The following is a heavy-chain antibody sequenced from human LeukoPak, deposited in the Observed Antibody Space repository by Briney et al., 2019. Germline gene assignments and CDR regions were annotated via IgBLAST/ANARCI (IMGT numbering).Heavy chain of an antibody. V-gene: IGHV1-69*06. D-gene: IGHD4-17*01. CDR1: GGTVSRYP. J-gene: IGHJ5*02. CDR3: ARDRPPGHGDYADNWFDP. Sequence: GASVKVSCKASGGTVSRYPISWVRQAPGQGLEWMGGIIPIFGTANYAQKFQGRVTITADKSTSTAYMDLSSLRSEDTAVYYCARDRPPGHGDYADNWFDPWGQGTLVTVSS. CDR2: IIPIFGTA.